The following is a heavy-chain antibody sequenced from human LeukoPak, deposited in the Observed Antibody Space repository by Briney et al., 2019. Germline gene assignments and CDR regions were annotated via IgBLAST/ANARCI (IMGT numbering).Heavy chain of an antibody. V-gene: IGHV1-3*01. CDR1: VYTFTSYA. Sequence: ASVKVSCKASVYTFTSYAMHWVRQAPGQRLEWMGWINAGNGNTKYSQKFQGRVTITRDTSASTAYMELSSLRSEDTAVYYCARVDSSSWHFDYWGQGTLVTVSS. CDR3: ARVDSSSWHFDY. J-gene: IGHJ4*02. CDR2: INAGNGNT. D-gene: IGHD6-13*01.